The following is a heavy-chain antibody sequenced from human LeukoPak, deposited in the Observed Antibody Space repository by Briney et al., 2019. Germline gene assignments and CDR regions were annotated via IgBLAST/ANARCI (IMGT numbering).Heavy chain of an antibody. CDR1: GGSISNYY. J-gene: IGHJ4*02. D-gene: IGHD2-8*01. V-gene: IGHV4-59*01. CDR3: ARGICTNGVCSFHPFDY. CDR2: FLYSGSTNY. Sequence: SETLSVTCNVSGGSISNYYWSWIRQPPGRGLEWIGYFLYSGSTNYNYNPSLKSRVTISVDTSKNQFSLKLTSVTAADTAIYYCARGICTNGVCSFHPFDYWGQGTLITVSS.